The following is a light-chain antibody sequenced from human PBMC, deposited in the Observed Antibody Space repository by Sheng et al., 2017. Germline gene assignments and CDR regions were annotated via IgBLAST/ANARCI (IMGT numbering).Light chain of an antibody. J-gene: IGKJ2*01. CDR3: QQANAFPLT. V-gene: IGKV1-12*01. CDR2: DAS. CDR1: PGISTW. Sequence: DIQMTQSPSSVSASIGDRVTITCRASPGISTWLAWYQQKPGTGPKLLIYDASSLRSGVPSRFRGSGSGTEFTLTINNLQPEDFATYYCQQANAFPLTFGRGTKVEIK.